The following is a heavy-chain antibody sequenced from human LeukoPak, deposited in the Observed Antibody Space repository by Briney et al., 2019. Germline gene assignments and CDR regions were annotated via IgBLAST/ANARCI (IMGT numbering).Heavy chain of an antibody. CDR2: IFSSSTYI. D-gene: IGHD2/OR15-2a*01. CDR3: ARDFYDGFALDY. CDR1: GFDFNTYS. V-gene: IGHV3-21*03. Sequence: GGSLKLPCSASGFDFNTYSMNWVRQAAGKGLGWVSFIFSSSTYIYYTDSVKGRFTISRDNARNSLYLQMDNLRAEDTGVYYCARDFYDGFALDYWGQGTLVTVSS. J-gene: IGHJ4*02.